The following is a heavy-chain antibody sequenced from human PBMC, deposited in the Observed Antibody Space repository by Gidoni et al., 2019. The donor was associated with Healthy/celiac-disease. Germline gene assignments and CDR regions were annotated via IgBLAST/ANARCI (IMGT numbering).Heavy chain of an antibody. V-gene: IGHV3-64D*09. D-gene: IGHD1-1*01. Sequence: EVQLVESGGGLVQPGGSLRLSCSASGLTFSSYAMHWVRQAPGKGLEYVSAISSNGGSTYYADSVKGRFTISRDNSKNTLYLQMSSLRAEDTAVYYCVKSVQLERHWGSRAFDIWGQGTMVTVSS. CDR3: VKSVQLERHWGSRAFDI. J-gene: IGHJ3*02. CDR1: GLTFSSYA. CDR2: ISSNGGST.